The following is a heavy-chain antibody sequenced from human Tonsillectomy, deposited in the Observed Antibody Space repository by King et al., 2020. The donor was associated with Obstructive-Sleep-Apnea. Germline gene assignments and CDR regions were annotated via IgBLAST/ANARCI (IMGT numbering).Heavy chain of an antibody. V-gene: IGHV3-23*04. D-gene: IGHD2-2*01. CDR1: GFTFSSYA. CDR2: ISGSGGST. Sequence: VQLVESGGGLVQPGGSLRLSCAASGFTFSSYAMSWVRQAPGKGLEWVSAISGSGGSTYYADSVKGRFTISRDNSKNTLYLQMNSLRAEDTAVYYCAKDVRAVVVPAATYIDYWGQGTLVTVSS. CDR3: AKDVRAVVVPAATYIDY. J-gene: IGHJ4*02.